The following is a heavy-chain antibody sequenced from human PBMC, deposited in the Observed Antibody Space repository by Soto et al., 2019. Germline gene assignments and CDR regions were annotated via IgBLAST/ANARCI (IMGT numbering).Heavy chain of an antibody. CDR3: EHRLTLMSMWKYGSFDF. V-gene: IGHV2-5*02. J-gene: IGHJ3*01. Sequence: QITLKESGPTLVKPTQTLTLTCTLSGFSLSTSGVGVGWIRQPPGKALEYLALIYWDDDKRYSPSLKSRLTITNDTSKNQVVLTMTNVDPVDTATYYCEHRLTLMSMWKYGSFDFWGQGAMVTVSS. CDR1: GFSLSTSGVG. D-gene: IGHD1-7*01. CDR2: IYWDDDK.